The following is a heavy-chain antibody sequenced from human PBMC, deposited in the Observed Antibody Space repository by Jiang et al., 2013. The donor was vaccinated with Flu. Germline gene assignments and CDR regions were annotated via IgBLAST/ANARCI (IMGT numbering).Heavy chain of an antibody. CDR2: ISWNSDSI. CDR3: AKAPGPGIAVAALEG. J-gene: IGHJ4*02. D-gene: IGHD6-19*01. Sequence: GLVQPGRSLRLSCAASGFTFDDYAMHWVRQAPGKGLEWVSGISWNSDSIGYADSVKGRFTISRDNAKNSLYLQMNSLRPEDTALYYCAKAPGPGIAVAALEGWGQGTLVTVSS. CDR1: GFTFDDYA. V-gene: IGHV3-9*01.